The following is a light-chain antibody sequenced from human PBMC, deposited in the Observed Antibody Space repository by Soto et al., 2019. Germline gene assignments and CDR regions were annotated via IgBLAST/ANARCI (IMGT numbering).Light chain of an antibody. J-gene: IGKJ4*01. V-gene: IGKV1-8*01. CDR2: AAS. CDR3: QQYYSYPLT. Sequence: AIRMTQSPSSLSAYTGDRVTINCRASQGISSYLAWYQQKPGKAPKLLIYAASTLQSGVPSRFSGSGSGTDFTLTISCLQSEDFATYYCQQYYSYPLTFGGGTKVDVK. CDR1: QGISSY.